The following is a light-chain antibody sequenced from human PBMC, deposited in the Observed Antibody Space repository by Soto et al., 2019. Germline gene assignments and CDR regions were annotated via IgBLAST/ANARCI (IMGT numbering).Light chain of an antibody. J-gene: IGLJ3*02. Sequence: QSVLTQSASVSGSPGQSITIYCTGTDNDVGGYDFVSWYQQHPGRAPKLLIHQVTIRLSGISSRFSGSKSGNTASLTITGLQPEDEAMYFCCSHSTISAWVFGGGTQLTVL. V-gene: IGLV2-14*01. CDR3: CSHSTISAWV. CDR2: QVT. CDR1: DNDVGGYDF.